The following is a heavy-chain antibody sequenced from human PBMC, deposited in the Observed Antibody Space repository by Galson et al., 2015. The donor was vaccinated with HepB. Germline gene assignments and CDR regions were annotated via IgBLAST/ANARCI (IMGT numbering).Heavy chain of an antibody. CDR1: GFTFSGSA. V-gene: IGHV3-73*01. J-gene: IGHJ4*02. CDR3: TRLGDFSGYSSR. Sequence: SLRLSCAASGFTFSGSAIHWVRQASGKGPEWVGRIRSKASNYATSYVPSLKGRFTISRDDSKNMAYLHMKSLKTEDMAMYYCTRLGDFSGYSSRWGQGTLVTVSS. CDR2: IRSKASNYAT. D-gene: IGHD6-13*01.